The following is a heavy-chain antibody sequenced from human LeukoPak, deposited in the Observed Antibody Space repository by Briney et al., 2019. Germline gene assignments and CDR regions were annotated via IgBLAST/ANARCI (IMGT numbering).Heavy chain of an antibody. D-gene: IGHD6-19*01. CDR1: GFTFSNYA. J-gene: IGHJ4*02. CDR2: ISGSGGST. Sequence: GGSLRLSCAASGFTFSNYAMSWVRQAPGKGLEWVSAISGSGGSTYYADSVKGRFTISRDNSKNTLYLEMNSLRAEDTAVYYCGSGFYSSGWYGVIDYWGQGTLVTVSS. CDR3: GSGFYSSGWYGVIDY. V-gene: IGHV3-23*01.